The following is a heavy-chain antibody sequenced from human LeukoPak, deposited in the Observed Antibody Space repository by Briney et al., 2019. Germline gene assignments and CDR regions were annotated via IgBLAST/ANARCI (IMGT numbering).Heavy chain of an antibody. Sequence: GASVKVSCKASGGTFSSYTISWVRQAPGQGLEWMGWMNPNSGNTGYAQKFQGRVTMTRNTSISTAYMELSSLRSEDTAVYYCARGLPWGSSWVLYYGMDVWGQGTTVTVSS. CDR3: ARGLPWGSSWVLYYGMDV. V-gene: IGHV1-8*02. D-gene: IGHD6-13*01. J-gene: IGHJ6*02. CDR2: MNPNSGNT. CDR1: GGTFSSYT.